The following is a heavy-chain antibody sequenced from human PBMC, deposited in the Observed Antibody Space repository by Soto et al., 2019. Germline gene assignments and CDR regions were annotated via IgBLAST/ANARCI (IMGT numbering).Heavy chain of an antibody. CDR3: AKDSGRWFGELRDHQQFDY. CDR2: ISGSGGST. Sequence: GGSLRLSCAASGFTFSSYAMSWVRQAPGKGLEWVSAISGSGGSTYYADSVKGRFTISRDNSKNTLYLQMNSLRAEDTAVYYCAKDSGRWFGELRDHQQFDYWGQGTLVTVSS. V-gene: IGHV3-23*01. J-gene: IGHJ4*02. D-gene: IGHD3-10*01. CDR1: GFTFSSYA.